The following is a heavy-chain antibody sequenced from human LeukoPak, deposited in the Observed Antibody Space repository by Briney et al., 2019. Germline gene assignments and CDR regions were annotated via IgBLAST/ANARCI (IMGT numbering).Heavy chain of an antibody. CDR2: IWHDGSNK. D-gene: IGHD6-6*01. Sequence: GRSLRLSCAASGFTFSTYVIHWVRQAPGKGLEWVALIWHDGSNKYYGDSEKDRFTISRDNSKNTLYLQMNSLRAEDTAVYYCARGMYSSSSWGQGTLVTVSS. CDR3: ARGMYSSSS. J-gene: IGHJ5*02. CDR1: GFTFSTYV. V-gene: IGHV3-33*01.